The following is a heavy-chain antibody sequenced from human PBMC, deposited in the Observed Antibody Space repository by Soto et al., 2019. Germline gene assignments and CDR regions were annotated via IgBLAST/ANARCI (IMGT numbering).Heavy chain of an antibody. J-gene: IGHJ6*02. CDR1: GGSFSGYY. Sequence: SETLSLSCAVYGGSFSGYYWSWIRQPPGKGLEWIGEINHSGSTNYNPSLKSRVTISVDTSKNQFSLKLSSVTAADTAVYYCARDQYQMPDIYNPLRSWYSHGMHVPGPATIVPVSS. CDR2: INHSGST. CDR3: ARDQYQMPDIYNPLRSWYSHGMHV. D-gene: IGHD1-20*01. V-gene: IGHV4-34*01.